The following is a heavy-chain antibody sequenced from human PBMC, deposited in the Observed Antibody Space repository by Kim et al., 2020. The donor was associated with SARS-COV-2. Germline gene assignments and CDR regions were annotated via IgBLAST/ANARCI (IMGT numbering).Heavy chain of an antibody. J-gene: IGHJ4*02. D-gene: IGHD6-13*01. Sequence: SETLSLTCTVSGDSISSYYWSWIRQPPGKGLEWIGYVYYSGSTSYNPSLTSRVTISVDTSKNQFSLKLSSATAADTAVYYCARASYSSSWYYFDYWGQGTLVTVSS. CDR2: VYYSGST. CDR1: GDSISSYY. V-gene: IGHV4-59*01. CDR3: ARASYSSSWYYFDY.